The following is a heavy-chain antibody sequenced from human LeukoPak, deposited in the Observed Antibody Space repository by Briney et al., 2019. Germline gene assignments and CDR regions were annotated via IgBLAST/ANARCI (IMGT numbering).Heavy chain of an antibody. CDR1: GASMRDHY. CDR2: IYYMLNA. CDR3: ATSFRSGWGFDS. Sequence: SETLSLTCAVSGASMRDHYWTWIRQPPGKGLEWIGNIYYMLNANSHNPSLKSRVSISMDTPGTQFSLKLNSVTAADTAVYYCATSFRSGWGFDSWGQGILVAVSS. D-gene: IGHD6-19*01. J-gene: IGHJ4*02. V-gene: IGHV4-59*11.